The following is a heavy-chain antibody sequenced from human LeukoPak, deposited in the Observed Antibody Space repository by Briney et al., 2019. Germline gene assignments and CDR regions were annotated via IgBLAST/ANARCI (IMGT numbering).Heavy chain of an antibody. V-gene: IGHV3-23*01. CDR3: AKGSVSMAGTPGDV. D-gene: IGHD6-19*01. Sequence: RPGGSLRLSCAASGFTFSSYVMNWVRQAPGKGLEWVSTIGGGGYSTYYADSVKGRFTISRDNSKNTHFLQMNSLRAEDTAIYYCAKGSVSMAGTPGDVWGQGTTVTVSS. CDR2: IGGGGYST. J-gene: IGHJ6*02. CDR1: GFTFSSYV.